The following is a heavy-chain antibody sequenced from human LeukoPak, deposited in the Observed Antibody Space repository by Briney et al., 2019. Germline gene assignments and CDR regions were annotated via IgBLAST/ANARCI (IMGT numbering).Heavy chain of an antibody. D-gene: IGHD3-10*01. CDR1: GFTFSSYW. J-gene: IGHJ4*02. CDR3: ARAKPKNMVRGLIMRRESRYYFDY. CDR2: INSDGSST. V-gene: IGHV3-74*01. Sequence: GGSLRLSCAASGFTFSSYWMHWVRQAPGKGLVWVSRINSDGSSTSYADSVKGRFTISRDNSKSTLYIQMNSLRAEDTAVYYCARAKPKNMVRGLIMRRESRYYFDYWGQGTLVTVSS.